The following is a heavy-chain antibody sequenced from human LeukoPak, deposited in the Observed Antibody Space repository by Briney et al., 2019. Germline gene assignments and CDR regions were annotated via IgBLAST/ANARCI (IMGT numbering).Heavy chain of an antibody. Sequence: GGSLRLSCAASGFTVSSNYMSWVRQAPGKGLEWVSVIYSGGSTYYADSVKGRFTISRDNSKNTLYLQMNSLRAEDTAVYYCAASSSWRRYYYGMDVWGQGTTATVSS. D-gene: IGHD6-13*01. CDR1: GFTVSSNY. V-gene: IGHV3-66*01. CDR3: AASSSWRRYYYGMDV. CDR2: IYSGGST. J-gene: IGHJ6*02.